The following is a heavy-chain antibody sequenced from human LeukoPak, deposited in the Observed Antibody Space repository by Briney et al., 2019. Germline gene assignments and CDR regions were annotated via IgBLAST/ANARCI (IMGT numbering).Heavy chain of an antibody. CDR2: ISSGGSTI. J-gene: IGHJ6*03. V-gene: IGHV3-11*04. D-gene: IGHD6-19*01. CDR3: ARDTSSGGYMDV. CDR1: GFIFSDYY. Sequence: AGGSLRLSCTASGFIFSDYYMSWIRQAPAKGLEWVSYISSGGSTIYYADSVKGRFTISRDNAKNSLYLQMNSLRAEDTAVYYCARDTSSGGYMDVWGKGTTVTVSS.